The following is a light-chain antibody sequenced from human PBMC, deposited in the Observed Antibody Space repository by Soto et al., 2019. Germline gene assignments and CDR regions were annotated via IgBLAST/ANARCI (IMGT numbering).Light chain of an antibody. Sequence: DIVMTQSPDSLAVSLGERATINCKSSQSVLYSSNNKNYLAWYQQKPGQPPKLLIYWASTRESGVPDRFRGSGSGTDFPLTISSLQAEDVAVYYCQHYYTTPLTFGGGTQVEIK. CDR1: QSVLYSSNNKNY. V-gene: IGKV4-1*01. CDR2: WAS. CDR3: QHYYTTPLT. J-gene: IGKJ4*01.